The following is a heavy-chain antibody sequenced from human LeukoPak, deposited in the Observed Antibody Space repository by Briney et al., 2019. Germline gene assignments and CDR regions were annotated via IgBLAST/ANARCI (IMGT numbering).Heavy chain of an antibody. CDR1: GYTFTGYY. Sequence: ASVKVSCKASGYTFTGYYMHWVRQAPAQGLEWIGLISAYSGNTNYAQKFKGRVTMTTDTPTTTAHMELKRLRSDDTAVYYCARGGPDSSGYYDALAQQDGFDPWGQGTLVTVSS. V-gene: IGHV1-18*04. J-gene: IGHJ5*02. D-gene: IGHD3-22*01. CDR2: ISAYSGNT. CDR3: ARGGPDSSGYYDALAQQDGFDP.